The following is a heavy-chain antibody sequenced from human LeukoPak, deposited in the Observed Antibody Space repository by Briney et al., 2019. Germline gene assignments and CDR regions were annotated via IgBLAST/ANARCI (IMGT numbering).Heavy chain of an antibody. D-gene: IGHD3-10*01. Sequence: SETLSLTCTVSGGSISSYYWSWIRQPPGKGLEWIGEINHSGSTNYNPSLKSRVTISLDTSKNQFSLKLSSVTAADTAVYYCARMGMIRGVKPWGQGTLVTVSS. J-gene: IGHJ5*02. V-gene: IGHV4-34*01. CDR2: INHSGST. CDR1: GGSISSYY. CDR3: ARMGMIRGVKP.